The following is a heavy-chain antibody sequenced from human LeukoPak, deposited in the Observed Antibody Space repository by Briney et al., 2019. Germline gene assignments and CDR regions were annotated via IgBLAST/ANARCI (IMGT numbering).Heavy chain of an antibody. CDR2: IYYSWST. J-gene: IGHJ4*02. Sequence: PSETLSLTCTVPGGSISSSSYYWGWIRQPPGKGLEWIGSIYYSWSTCYNPSLKSRVTISVDTSKHQFSLKLSSVTAADTAVYYCARRRKGSRQFYYDSSGYYLFDYWGQGTLVTVSS. CDR1: GGSISSSSYY. CDR3: ARRRKGSRQFYYDSSGYYLFDY. D-gene: IGHD3-22*01. V-gene: IGHV4-39*01.